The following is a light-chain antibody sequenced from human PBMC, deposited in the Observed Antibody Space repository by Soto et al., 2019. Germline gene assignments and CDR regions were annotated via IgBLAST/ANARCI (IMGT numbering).Light chain of an antibody. J-gene: IGKJ1*01. CDR1: QSVSRGVAY. Sequence: DIQMTQSPSTLSASVGDRVTITCRASQSVSRGVAYLAGYQQKPGKAPNLLIFDASNLKSGVTSRFSGSGSGTEFTLTISSLQPDAFATYYCQQYNSYSSWSFGQGTKVAIK. CDR3: QQYNSYSSWS. CDR2: DAS. V-gene: IGKV1-5*01.